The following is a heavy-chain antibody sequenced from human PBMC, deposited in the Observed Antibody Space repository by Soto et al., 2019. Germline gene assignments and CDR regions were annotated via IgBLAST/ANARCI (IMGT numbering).Heavy chain of an antibody. J-gene: IGHJ6*03. CDR3: AKDGVGNYWETSYYYYYYMDV. V-gene: IGHV3-30*18. CDR1: GFTFSSYG. Sequence: GGSLRLSCAASGFTFSSYGMHWVRQAPGKGLEWVAVISYDGSNKYYADSVKGRFTISRDNSKNTLYLQMNSLRAEDTAVYYCAKDGVGNYWETSYYYYYYMDVWGKGTTVTVSS. CDR2: ISYDGSNK. D-gene: IGHD4-4*01.